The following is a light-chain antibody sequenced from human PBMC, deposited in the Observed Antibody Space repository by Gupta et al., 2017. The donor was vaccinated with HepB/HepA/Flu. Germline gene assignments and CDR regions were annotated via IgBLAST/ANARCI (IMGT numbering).Light chain of an antibody. Sequence: EIVLTQYPASLSLSPGERATLSCRASENLGSYLAWYQQKPGQAPRLLIYDSSNRATGIPVRFSGSGSGTDFTLTIDSLETEDFALYYCQQRSVWWTFGQGTKVELK. CDR2: DSS. CDR3: QQRSVWWT. V-gene: IGKV3-11*01. CDR1: ENLGSY. J-gene: IGKJ1*01.